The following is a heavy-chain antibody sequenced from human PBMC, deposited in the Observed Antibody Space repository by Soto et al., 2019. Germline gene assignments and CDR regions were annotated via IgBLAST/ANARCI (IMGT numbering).Heavy chain of an antibody. V-gene: IGHV1-2*02. D-gene: IGHD1-1*01. CDR3: ARDGGTNGTRDAFDI. J-gene: IGHJ3*02. CDR2: INPNSGGT. CDR1: GYTFTGYY. Sequence: ASVKVSCKASGYTFTGYYMHWVRQAPGQGLEWMGWINPNSGGTNYAQKFQGRVTMTRDTSISTAYMELSRLRSDDTAVYYCARDGGTNGTRDAFDIWGQGTMVTVSS.